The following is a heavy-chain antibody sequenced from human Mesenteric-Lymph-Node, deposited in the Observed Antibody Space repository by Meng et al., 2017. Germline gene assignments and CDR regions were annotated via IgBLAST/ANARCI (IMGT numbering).Heavy chain of an antibody. CDR2: ISSSGSTI. CDR1: GGSISSSNW. CDR3: ARDFGSYYYDSSGYYDY. V-gene: IGHV3-11*04. Sequence: LSLTCAVSGGSISSSNWWSWVRQPPGKGLEWVSYISSSGSTIYYADSVKGRFTISRDNAKNSLYLQMNSLRAEDTAVYYCARDFGSYYYDSSGYYDYWGQGTLVTVSS. D-gene: IGHD3-22*01. J-gene: IGHJ4*02.